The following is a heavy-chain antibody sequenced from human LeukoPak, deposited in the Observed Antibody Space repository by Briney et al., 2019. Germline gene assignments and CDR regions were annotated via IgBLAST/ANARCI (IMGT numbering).Heavy chain of an antibody. D-gene: IGHD3-10*01. CDR3: ATNLLWFGDRLAFDI. CDR2: IYTSGST. CDR1: GGSISSYY. V-gene: IGHV4-4*07. J-gene: IGHJ3*02. Sequence: SETLSLTCTVSGGSISSYYWSWIRQPARKGLEWIGRIYTSGSTNYNPSLKSRVTMSVDTSKNQFSLKLSSVTAADTAVYYCATNLLWFGDRLAFDIWGQGTMVTVSS.